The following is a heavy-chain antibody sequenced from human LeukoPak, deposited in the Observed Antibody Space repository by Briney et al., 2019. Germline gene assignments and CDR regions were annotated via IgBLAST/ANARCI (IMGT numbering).Heavy chain of an antibody. D-gene: IGHD3-22*01. CDR1: GYSISSGYY. CDR2: IYYSGST. V-gene: IGHV4-61*01. Sequence: SETLSLTCAVSGYSISSGYYWSWIRQPPGKGLEWIGYIYYSGSTNYNPSLKSRVTISVDTSKNQFSLKLSSVTAADTAVYYCARVGNYYDSSGYYDYWGQGTLVTVSS. CDR3: ARVGNYYDSSGYYDY. J-gene: IGHJ4*02.